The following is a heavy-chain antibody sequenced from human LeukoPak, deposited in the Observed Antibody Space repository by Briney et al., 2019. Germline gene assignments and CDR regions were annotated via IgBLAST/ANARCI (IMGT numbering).Heavy chain of an antibody. J-gene: IGHJ4*02. Sequence: PGGSLRLSCAASGFTFDDYGMSWVRQAPGKGLEWVSGINWNGGSTGYADSVKGRFTISRDNAKNSLYLQMNSLRAEDTALYHCARAPYAGRWIPYYFDYWGQGTLVTVSS. D-gene: IGHD2-2*01. CDR2: INWNGGST. V-gene: IGHV3-20*01. CDR3: ARAPYAGRWIPYYFDY. CDR1: GFTFDDYG.